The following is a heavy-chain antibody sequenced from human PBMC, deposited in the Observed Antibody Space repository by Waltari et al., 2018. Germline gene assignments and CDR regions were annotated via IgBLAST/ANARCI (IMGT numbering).Heavy chain of an antibody. CDR2: FDHEGTA. CDR1: GYSINSGYY. Sequence: QVQLKESGLGLVRPSETLSLTCEVSGYSINSGYYWGWNRQAPGRGPAWLATFDHEGTAFSNPSIAGRVTTSIDTSKNQFALNIRTVSAADTAVYYCMRQVLGYCTSAACRSLESWGQGTLVTVSS. CDR3: MRQVLGYCTSAACRSLES. J-gene: IGHJ4*02. V-gene: IGHV4-38-2*01. D-gene: IGHD2-2*03.